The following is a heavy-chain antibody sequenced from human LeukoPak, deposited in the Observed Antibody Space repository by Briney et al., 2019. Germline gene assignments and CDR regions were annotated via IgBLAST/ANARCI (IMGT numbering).Heavy chain of an antibody. CDR1: GGSISSGGYY. J-gene: IGHJ5*02. CDR2: IYYSGST. CDR3: ARREGYCGGDCYSFRFDP. Sequence: SETLSLTCTVSGGSISSGGYYWSWIRQHPGKGLEWIGYIYYSGSTYYNPSLKSRVTISVDTSKNQFSLKLSSVTAADTAVYYCARREGYCGGDCYSFRFDPWGQGTLVTVSS. V-gene: IGHV4-31*03. D-gene: IGHD2-21*02.